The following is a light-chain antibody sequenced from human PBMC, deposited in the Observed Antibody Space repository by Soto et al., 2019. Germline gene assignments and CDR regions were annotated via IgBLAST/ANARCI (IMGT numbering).Light chain of an antibody. CDR1: QDISNY. Sequence: EIQMTQSTSSLSASVGDRVTITCQASQDISNYLNWYQQKPGKAPKLLIYDASNLETGVPSRFSGSGSGTHFTFTISSLQPEDIATYYCQQYENLPLTFGGGTKVAI. CDR3: QQYENLPLT. V-gene: IGKV1-33*01. J-gene: IGKJ4*01. CDR2: DAS.